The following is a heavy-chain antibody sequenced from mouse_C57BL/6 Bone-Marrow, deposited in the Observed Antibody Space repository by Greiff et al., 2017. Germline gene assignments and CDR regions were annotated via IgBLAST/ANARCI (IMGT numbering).Heavy chain of an antibody. Sequence: QVQLQQSGAELVRPGASVTLSCKASGYTFTDYEMHWVKQTPVHGLEWIGAIDPETGGTAYNQKFKGKAILTADKSSSTAYMELRSLTSEDSAVYYCTRCYGSSWAYGGQGTLVTVSA. CDR1: GYTFTDYE. V-gene: IGHV1-15*01. J-gene: IGHJ3*01. D-gene: IGHD1-1*01. CDR3: TRCYGSSWAY. CDR2: IDPETGGT.